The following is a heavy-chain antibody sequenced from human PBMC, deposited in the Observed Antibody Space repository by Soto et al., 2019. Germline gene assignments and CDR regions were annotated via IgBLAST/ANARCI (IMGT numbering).Heavy chain of an antibody. Sequence: QITLKESGPALVKPTQTLTLTCTFSGFSLNTRGVGVGWIRQPPGKALEWLALIYWDEDRHYIPSLKSRLTITKDPAKNQVVLTITTMDPVDTATYYCAPAWFWELLGDYWGQGISVTVSS. CDR3: APAWFWELLGDY. V-gene: IGHV2-5*02. CDR1: GFSLNTRGVG. CDR2: IYWDEDR. J-gene: IGHJ4*02. D-gene: IGHD1-7*01.